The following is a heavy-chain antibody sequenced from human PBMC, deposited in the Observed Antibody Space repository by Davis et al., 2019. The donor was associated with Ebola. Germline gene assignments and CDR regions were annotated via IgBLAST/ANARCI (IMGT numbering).Heavy chain of an antibody. Sequence: GGSLRLSCAASGFTFSSYGMHWVRQAPGKGLEWVAVISYDGSNKYYADSVKGRFTISRDNSKNTLYLQMNSLRAEDTAVYYCASGESYYPSHFDYWGQGTLVTVSS. D-gene: IGHD3-10*01. J-gene: IGHJ4*02. V-gene: IGHV3-30*03. CDR2: ISYDGSNK. CDR3: ASGESYYPSHFDY. CDR1: GFTFSSYG.